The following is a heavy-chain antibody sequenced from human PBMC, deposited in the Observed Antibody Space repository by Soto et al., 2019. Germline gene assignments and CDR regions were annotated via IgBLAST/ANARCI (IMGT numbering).Heavy chain of an antibody. J-gene: IGHJ5*02. V-gene: IGHV4-31*03. CDR1: GGSISSGGYY. D-gene: IGHD3-10*01. CDR2: VYYSGST. Sequence: QVQLQESGPGLVKPSQTLSLTCTVSGGSISSGGYYWSWIRQHPGKGLEWIGYVYYSGSTYYNPYLKSRVTISVDTSKNQFSLKLSSVAAADTAVYYCARDRSLGVRGGTNWFDPWGQGTLVTVSS. CDR3: ARDRSLGVRGGTNWFDP.